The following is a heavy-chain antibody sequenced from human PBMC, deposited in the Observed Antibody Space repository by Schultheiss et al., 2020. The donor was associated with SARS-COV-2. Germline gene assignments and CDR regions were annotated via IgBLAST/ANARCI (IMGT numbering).Heavy chain of an antibody. CDR1: GYTFTSYW. CDR3: ARSSTAVIANWFDP. J-gene: IGHJ5*02. V-gene: IGHV5-51*01. D-gene: IGHD4-23*01. Sequence: GGSLRLSCKGSGYTFTSYWIGWVRQMPGKGLEWMGIIYPGDSDTRYSPSFQGQVTISADKSISTAYLQWSSLKASDTAMYYCARSSTAVIANWFDPWGQGTLVTVSS. CDR2: IYPGDSDT.